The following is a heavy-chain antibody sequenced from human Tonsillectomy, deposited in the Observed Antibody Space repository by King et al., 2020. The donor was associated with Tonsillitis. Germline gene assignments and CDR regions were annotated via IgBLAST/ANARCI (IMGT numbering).Heavy chain of an antibody. J-gene: IGHJ4*02. D-gene: IGHD3-16*02. Sequence: DVQLVESGGGLVQPGGSLRLSCAASGFTFSTHGMSWVRQAPGKGLEWVSAIYSGDKSTYYGDSVKGRFTISRDNSKNTLYLQMNSLRAEDTAVYYCAKDKGRYVWGNYLQSLFDSWGQGTLVTVSS. V-gene: IGHV3-23*03. CDR2: IYSGDKST. CDR3: AKDKGRYVWGNYLQSLFDS. CDR1: GFTFSTHG.